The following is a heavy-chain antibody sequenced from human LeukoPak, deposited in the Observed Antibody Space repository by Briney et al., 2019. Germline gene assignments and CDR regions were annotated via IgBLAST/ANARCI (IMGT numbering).Heavy chain of an antibody. D-gene: IGHD1-20*01. CDR2: ISSDGSTK. V-gene: IGHV3-30*03. CDR1: GFTFSSYS. J-gene: IGHJ4*02. Sequence: PGGSLRLSCAASGFTFSSYSMNWVRQAPGKGLEWVAFISSDGSTKYYADSVKGRFTISRDSSKNTLYLQMNSLRAEDTALYYCARDLTGTGDYWGQGTLVTVSS. CDR3: ARDLTGTGDY.